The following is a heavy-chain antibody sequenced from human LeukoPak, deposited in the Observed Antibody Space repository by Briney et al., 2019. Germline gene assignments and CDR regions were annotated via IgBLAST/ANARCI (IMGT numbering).Heavy chain of an antibody. J-gene: IGHJ6*03. V-gene: IGHV3-23*01. CDR1: GFTFSNAW. D-gene: IGHD3-10*01. CDR3: AKDLLYYGSGRGYYYMDV. CDR2: ISGNGAAT. Sequence: GGSLRLSCAASGFTFSNAWMSWVRQAPGKGLEWVSAISGNGAATFYADSVKGRFTISRDNSKNTLYLQMNSLRAEDTAVYYCAKDLLYYGSGRGYYYMDVWGKGTTVTVSS.